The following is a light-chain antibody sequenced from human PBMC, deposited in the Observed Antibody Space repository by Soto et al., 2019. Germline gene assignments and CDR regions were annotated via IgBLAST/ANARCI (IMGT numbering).Light chain of an antibody. V-gene: IGLV1-51*01. CDR2: DDN. CDR1: SSNIWGNS. Sequence: VLAQPPSGSSAPGQTVTISCSGSSSNIWGNSVSWYQQLPGTAPKLRIYDDNKRPSGIPDRFSGSKSGTSATLGITGFQTGDEADYYCGSWDSSLRAYVFGTGTKVTVL. CDR3: GSWDSSLRAYV. J-gene: IGLJ1*01.